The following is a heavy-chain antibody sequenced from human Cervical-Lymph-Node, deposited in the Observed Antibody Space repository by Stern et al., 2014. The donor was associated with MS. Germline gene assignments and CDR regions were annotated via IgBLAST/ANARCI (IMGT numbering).Heavy chain of an antibody. CDR3: ARSSGDYLDY. Sequence: VQLVESGGDLVKPGGSLRLSCAASGFALSEYYMTWIRQAPGKGLECISYISTVSAYTNYADSVRGRFTISRDNAKNSLFLQMNSLSADDTAVYYCARSSGDYLDYWGQGTLVTVSS. J-gene: IGHJ4*02. V-gene: IGHV3-11*06. CDR2: ISTVSAYT. D-gene: IGHD4-17*01. CDR1: GFALSEYY.